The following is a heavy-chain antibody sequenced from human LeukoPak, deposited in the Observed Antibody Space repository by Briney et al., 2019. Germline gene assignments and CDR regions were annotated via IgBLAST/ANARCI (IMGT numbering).Heavy chain of an antibody. CDR2: INPNSGGT. Sequence: ASVKVSCKASGYTFTGYYMHWVRQAPGQGLEWMGWINPNSGGTNYAQKFQGRVTMTRDTSISTAYTELSRLRSDDTAVYYCARVSGYCSSTSCYTKYTFDYWGQGTLVTASS. CDR1: GYTFTGYY. D-gene: IGHD2-2*02. V-gene: IGHV1-2*02. CDR3: ARVSGYCSSTSCYTKYTFDY. J-gene: IGHJ4*02.